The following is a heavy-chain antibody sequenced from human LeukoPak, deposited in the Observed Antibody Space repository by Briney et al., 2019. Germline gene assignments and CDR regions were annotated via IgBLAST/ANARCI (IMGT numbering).Heavy chain of an antibody. D-gene: IGHD3-22*01. J-gene: IGHJ4*02. CDR1: GFKLIGYS. CDR3: AKEGDNTGYRYFDD. Sequence: GGSLRLSCAASGFKLIGYSVNWVRQAPGKGLEWVPYINSSSGTIIYADSVKGRFTISRDNAKNSLHLQMNSLRAEDTAVYYCAKEGDNTGYRYFDDWGQGTLVTVSS. CDR2: INSSSGTI. V-gene: IGHV3-48*04.